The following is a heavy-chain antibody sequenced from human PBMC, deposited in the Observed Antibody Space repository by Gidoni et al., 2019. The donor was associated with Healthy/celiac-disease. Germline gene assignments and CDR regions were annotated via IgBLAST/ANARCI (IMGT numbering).Heavy chain of an antibody. D-gene: IGHD6-13*01. Sequence: QVQLPESGPRLVKPSETLSLTCTVSGGSITSYSWSWIRQPPGKGLEWIGYIYNSGSTNYTPALKSRVTMSVDTSKNQFSLKLSSVTAADTAVYYCARINLGTAGQPWYFDNWGQGTLVTVSS. V-gene: IGHV4-59*08. CDR1: GGSITSYS. CDR3: ARINLGTAGQPWYFDN. CDR2: IYNSGST. J-gene: IGHJ4*02.